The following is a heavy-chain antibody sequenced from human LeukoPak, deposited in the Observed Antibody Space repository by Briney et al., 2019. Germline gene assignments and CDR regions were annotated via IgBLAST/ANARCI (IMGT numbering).Heavy chain of an antibody. V-gene: IGHV1-18*01. Sequence: GASVKVSCKASGYTFTSYAMNWVRQAPGQGLEWMGWISAYNGNTNYAQKLQGRVTMTTDTSTSTAYMELRSLRSDDTAVYYCARTWIQLWLRIDYWGQGTLVTVSS. CDR3: ARTWIQLWLRIDY. J-gene: IGHJ4*02. CDR2: ISAYNGNT. CDR1: GYTFTSYA. D-gene: IGHD5-18*01.